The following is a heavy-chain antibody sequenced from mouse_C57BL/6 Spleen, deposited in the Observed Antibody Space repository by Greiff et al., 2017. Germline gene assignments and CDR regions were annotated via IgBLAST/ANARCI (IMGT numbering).Heavy chain of an antibody. CDR3: AIDGYYYYFDY. J-gene: IGHJ2*01. D-gene: IGHD2-3*01. CDR2: INPSSGYT. CDR1: GYTFTSYW. V-gene: IGHV1-7*01. Sequence: VQLQQSGAELAKPGASVKLSCKASGYTFTSYWMHWAKQRPGQGLEWIGYINPSSGYTKYNQKFKDKATLTADKSSITAYMQLSSLTYEDSAVYYCAIDGYYYYFDYWGQGTTLTVSS.